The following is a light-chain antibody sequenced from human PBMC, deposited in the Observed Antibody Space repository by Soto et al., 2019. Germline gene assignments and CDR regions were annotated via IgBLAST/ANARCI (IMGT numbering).Light chain of an antibody. V-gene: IGLV1-44*01. Sequence: QSVLTQPPSASGTPGQRVTISCSGSSSNIGINTVNWYQQLPGTAPKLLIHSNNQRPSGVPDRFSGSKSGTSGSLAISGLQSEDEADYYCASWDDSLSGWAFGGGTQLTVL. CDR1: SSNIGINT. J-gene: IGLJ3*02. CDR2: SNN. CDR3: ASWDDSLSGWA.